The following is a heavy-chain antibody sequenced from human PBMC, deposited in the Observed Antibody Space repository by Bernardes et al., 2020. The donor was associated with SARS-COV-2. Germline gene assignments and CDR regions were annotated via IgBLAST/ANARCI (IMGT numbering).Heavy chain of an antibody. CDR1: RFTFSTFG. D-gene: IGHD1-26*01. Sequence: GGSLRLPFAASRFTFSTFGMPWVLPAPGKGPEWVSGISYEGSDKYYADSVKGRFTISRDNSKNTLYLQLNSLRPEDTAVYYCAKDWSGSGSGFDSWGQGTLVTVSS. J-gene: IGHJ4*02. CDR3: AKDWSGSGSGFDS. CDR2: ISYEGSDK. V-gene: IGHV3-30*18.